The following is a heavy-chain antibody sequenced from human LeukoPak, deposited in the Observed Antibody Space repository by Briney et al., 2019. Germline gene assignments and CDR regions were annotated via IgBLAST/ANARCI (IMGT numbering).Heavy chain of an antibody. Sequence: GGSLRLSCEASGITISSAWMSWVRQPPGKGLEYVARIKGESDGGTTDHAAPVKGRFTISRDDSKNTLYLQMNSLTIEDTAVYYCTTPPDWGQGTLVTVSP. CDR1: GITISSAW. CDR3: TTPPD. V-gene: IGHV3-15*01. J-gene: IGHJ4*02. CDR2: IKGESDGGTT.